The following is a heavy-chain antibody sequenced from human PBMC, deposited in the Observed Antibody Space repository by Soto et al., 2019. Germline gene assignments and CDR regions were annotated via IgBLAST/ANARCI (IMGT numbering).Heavy chain of an antibody. V-gene: IGHV4-4*07. CDR1: GGSINTFY. Sequence: PSESLSLTGPVSGGSINTFYWSWVRQPAGKCLWWIGRIFSSGSTSFNPSLESRVAMSVDTSKNHFSLNLSSVTAADMAVYYCAREGSYSAYNFAHGIQLWSFDFWGQGALVTVSS. CDR2: IFSSGST. CDR3: AREGSYSAYNFAHGIQLWSFDF. D-gene: IGHD5-12*01. J-gene: IGHJ4*02.